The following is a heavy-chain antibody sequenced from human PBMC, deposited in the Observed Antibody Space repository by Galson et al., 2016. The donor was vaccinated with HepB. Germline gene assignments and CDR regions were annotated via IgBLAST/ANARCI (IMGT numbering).Heavy chain of an antibody. CDR1: GFTFSQRG. J-gene: IGHJ4*02. Sequence: SLRLSCAASGFTFSQRGMHWVRQAPGKGLEWVAADSMDGRRKFYADSVKGRFTISRDNSNNMLFLQMSSLTEDDTAVYYCARRHEYCPPVGCSVDYWGQGTLVSVSS. CDR3: ARRHEYCPPVGCSVDY. D-gene: IGHD2/OR15-2a*01. CDR2: DSMDGRRK. V-gene: IGHV3-30*03.